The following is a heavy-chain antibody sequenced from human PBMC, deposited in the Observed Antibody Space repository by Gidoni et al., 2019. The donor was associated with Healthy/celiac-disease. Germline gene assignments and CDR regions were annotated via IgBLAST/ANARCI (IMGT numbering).Heavy chain of an antibody. Sequence: EVQLVESGGGLVKPGGSLRLSCAASGFTFSTYSMNWVRQAPRKGLEWVSSISSSSSYIYYADSVKGRFTISRDNAKNSLYLQMNSLRAEDTAVYYCARRMRLVTVYYYYGMDVWGQGTTVTVSS. CDR1: GFTFSTYS. CDR3: ARRMRLVTVYYYYGMDV. D-gene: IGHD2-21*02. CDR2: ISSSSSYI. J-gene: IGHJ6*02. V-gene: IGHV3-21*01.